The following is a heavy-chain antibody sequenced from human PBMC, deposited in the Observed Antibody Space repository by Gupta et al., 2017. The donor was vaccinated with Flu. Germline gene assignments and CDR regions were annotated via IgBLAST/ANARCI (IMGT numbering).Heavy chain of an antibody. J-gene: IGHJ6*02. CDR2: IYTSGST. V-gene: IGHV4-61*02. D-gene: IGHD2-2*01. CDR1: GGSISSGSYY. Sequence: QVQLQESGPGLVKPSQTLSLTCTVSGGSISSGSYYWSWIRQPAGKGLEWIGRIYTSGSTNYNPSLKSRVTISVDTSKNQFSLKLSSVTAADTAVYYCAREGYCSSTSCYGYGMDVWGQGTTVTVSS. CDR3: AREGYCSSTSCYGYGMDV.